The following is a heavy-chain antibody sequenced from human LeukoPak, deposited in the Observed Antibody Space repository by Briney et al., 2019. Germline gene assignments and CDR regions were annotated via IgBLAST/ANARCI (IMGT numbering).Heavy chain of an antibody. Sequence: TGGSLRLSCAASGFTFSDYYMSWIRQAPGKGLEWVSSISSSSSYIYYADSVKGRFTISRDNAKNSLYLQMNSLRAEDTAVYYCARDNLEGGTMVRGVISLTYGMDVWGQGTTVTVSS. D-gene: IGHD3-10*01. V-gene: IGHV3-11*06. J-gene: IGHJ6*02. CDR1: GFTFSDYY. CDR2: ISSSSSYI. CDR3: ARDNLEGGTMVRGVISLTYGMDV.